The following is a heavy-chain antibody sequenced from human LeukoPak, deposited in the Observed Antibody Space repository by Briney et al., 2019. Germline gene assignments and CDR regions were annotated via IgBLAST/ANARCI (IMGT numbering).Heavy chain of an antibody. CDR2: ISWKSGSI. J-gene: IGHJ6*02. V-gene: IGHV3-9*01. CDR3: AKEAGYYGMDV. Sequence: GGSLRLSCAASGFTFDDYGMHWVRQAPGKGLEWVSGISWKSGSIGYADSVKGRFTISRDNAKNSLYLQINSLRAEDTALYYCAKEAGYYGMDVWGQGTTVTVSS. D-gene: IGHD6-25*01. CDR1: GFTFDDYG.